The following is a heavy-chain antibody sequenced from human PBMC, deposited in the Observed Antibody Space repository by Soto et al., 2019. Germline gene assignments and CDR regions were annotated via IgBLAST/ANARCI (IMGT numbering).Heavy chain of an antibody. Sequence: SVKVSCKASGGTFSSYAISWVRQAPGQGLEWMGGIIPIFGTANYAQKFQGRVTITADESTSTAYMELSSLRSEDTAVYYCARGVEMATQSGAFDIWGQGTMVTVSS. CDR2: IIPIFGTA. V-gene: IGHV1-69*13. J-gene: IGHJ3*02. CDR1: GGTFSSYA. D-gene: IGHD5-12*01. CDR3: ARGVEMATQSGAFDI.